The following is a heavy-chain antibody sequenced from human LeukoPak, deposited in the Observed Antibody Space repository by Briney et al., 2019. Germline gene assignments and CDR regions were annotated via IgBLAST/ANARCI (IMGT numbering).Heavy chain of an antibody. V-gene: IGHV1-69*10. CDR3: ARDQGLTAPPPYGLDV. Sequence: SVKVSCKTSGGTFSSSAITWVRQAPGQGLEWMGGIIPVLNITTYAQKFQGSVTITADTSTSTVYMELSSLRSEETAVYYCARDQGLTAPPPYGLDVWGQGTTVIVSS. CDR1: GGTFSSSA. CDR2: IIPVLNIT. D-gene: IGHD5-18*01. J-gene: IGHJ6*02.